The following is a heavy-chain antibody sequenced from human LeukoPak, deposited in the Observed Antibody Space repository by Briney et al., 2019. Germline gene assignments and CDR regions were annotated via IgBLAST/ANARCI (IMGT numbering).Heavy chain of an antibody. Sequence: SETLSLTCTVSGGSISSSSYYWGWIRQPPGTGLEWIGSIYYSGSTYYNPSLKSRVTISVDTSKNQFSLKLSSVTAADTAVYYCARPRYSSGSLDYWGQGTLVTVSS. D-gene: IGHD6-19*01. CDR3: ARPRYSSGSLDY. V-gene: IGHV4-39*01. J-gene: IGHJ4*02. CDR1: GGSISSSSYY. CDR2: IYYSGST.